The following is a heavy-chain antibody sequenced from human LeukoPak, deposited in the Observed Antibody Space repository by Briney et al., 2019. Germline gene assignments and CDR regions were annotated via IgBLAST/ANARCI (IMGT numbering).Heavy chain of an antibody. CDR1: GYSISNTYY. CDR3: ARNSSGIHFDY. V-gene: IGHV4-38-2*01. D-gene: IGHD3-22*01. CDR2: IYNSGST. Sequence: PSETLSLTCAVSGYSISNTYYWGWIRQPPGKGLEWIGSIYNSGSTHYNPSLKSRATISVDTSMNQFSLKLSSVTAADTAVYYCARNSSGIHFDYWGRGTLVTVSS. J-gene: IGHJ4*02.